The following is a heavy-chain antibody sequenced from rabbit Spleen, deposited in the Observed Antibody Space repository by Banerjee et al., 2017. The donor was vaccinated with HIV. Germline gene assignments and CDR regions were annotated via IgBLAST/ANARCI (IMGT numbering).Heavy chain of an antibody. J-gene: IGHJ4*01. CDR3: ARDLTSVIGWNFNL. CDR1: GFSFSDRDV. Sequence: QEQLVESGGGLVRPEGSLTLTCKASGFSFSDRDVMCWVRQAPGKGLEWIACINAATGKPVYATWAKGRFTISRTSSTTVTLQMTSLTAADTATYFCARDLTSVIGWNFNLWGQGTLVTVS. CDR2: INAATGKP. V-gene: IGHV1S45*01. D-gene: IGHD1-1*01.